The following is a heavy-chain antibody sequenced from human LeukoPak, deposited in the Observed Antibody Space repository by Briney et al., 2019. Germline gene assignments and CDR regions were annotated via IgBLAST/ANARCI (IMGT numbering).Heavy chain of an antibody. V-gene: IGHV3-9*01. D-gene: IGHD3-22*01. Sequence: PGRSLRLSCAASGFTFDDYAMHWVRQAPGKGLEWVSGISWNSGSIGYADSVKGRFTISRDNAKNSLYLQMNSLRAEDTALYYCAKDLYYDGSGYYFDYWGQGTLATVSS. CDR3: AKDLYYDGSGYYFDY. CDR1: GFTFDDYA. J-gene: IGHJ4*02. CDR2: ISWNSGSI.